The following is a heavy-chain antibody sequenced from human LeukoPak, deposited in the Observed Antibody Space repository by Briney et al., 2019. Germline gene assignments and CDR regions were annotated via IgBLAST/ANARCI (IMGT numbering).Heavy chain of an antibody. CDR2: INPNSGGT. J-gene: IGHJ4*02. D-gene: IGHD3-22*01. CDR1: GYTFTGYY. V-gene: IGHV1-2*02. Sequence: ASVKVSCKASGYTFTGYYMHWVRQAPGPGLEGMGSINPNSGGTNYAQKFQGRVTMTRDTSISTAYMELSRLRSDDTAVYYCATQREYYYDSSGPYYFDYWGQGTLVTVSS. CDR3: ATQREYYYDSSGPYYFDY.